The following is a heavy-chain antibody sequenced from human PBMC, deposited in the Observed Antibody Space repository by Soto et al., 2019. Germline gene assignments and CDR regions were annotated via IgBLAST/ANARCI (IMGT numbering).Heavy chain of an antibody. V-gene: IGHV3-23*01. CDR2: ISGSTGTT. CDR1: GFMFNHYA. D-gene: IGHD6-6*01. Sequence: ASGGGLVQPGGSLRLSCEASGFMFNHYAMAWVRQTPGKGLEWVSVISGSTGTTYYADSVKGRFTISRDNSKNTVYLQMNSLRVEDSAVYSCAKVIVLGASTLEYWGPGTRVTVSS. J-gene: IGHJ4*02. CDR3: AKVIVLGASTLEY.